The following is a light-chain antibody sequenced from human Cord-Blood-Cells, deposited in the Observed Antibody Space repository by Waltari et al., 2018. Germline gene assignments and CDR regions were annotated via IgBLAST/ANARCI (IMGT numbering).Light chain of an antibody. J-gene: IGLJ3*02. Sequence: QSALTQPASVSGSPGQSITISCTGTRSAVGGYTYVLWYQQHPGKAPKLMIYDVSNRPSGVSNRFSGSKSGNTASLTISGLQAEDEADYYCSSYTSSSTWVFGGGTKLTVL. CDR3: SSYTSSSTWV. CDR2: DVS. V-gene: IGLV2-14*01. CDR1: RSAVGGYTY.